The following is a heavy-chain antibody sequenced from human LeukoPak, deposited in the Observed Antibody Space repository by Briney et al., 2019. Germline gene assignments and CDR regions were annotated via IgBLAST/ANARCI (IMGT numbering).Heavy chain of an antibody. CDR2: IKQDGSEK. Sequence: PGGSLRLSCAASGFTFSSYWMSWVRQAPGKGLEWVANIKQDGSEKYYVDSVKGRFTISRDNAKNSLYLQMNSLRAEDTAVYYCARALDDYGDYVYYYYYYMDVWGKGTTDTVSS. J-gene: IGHJ6*03. CDR1: GFTFSSYW. D-gene: IGHD4-17*01. V-gene: IGHV3-7*01. CDR3: ARALDDYGDYVYYYYYYMDV.